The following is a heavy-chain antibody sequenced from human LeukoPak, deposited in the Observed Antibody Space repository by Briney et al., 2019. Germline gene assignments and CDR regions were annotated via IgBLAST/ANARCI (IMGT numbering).Heavy chain of an antibody. CDR1: GGSFSGYY. CDR2: INHSGST. D-gene: IGHD3-22*01. CDR3: ARKGRITMIVVVLGDASDI. Sequence: SETLSLTCAVYGGSFSGYYWSWIRQPPGKGLEWIGEINHSGSTNYNPSLKSRVTISVDTSKNQFSLKLSSVTAADTAVYYCARKGRITMIVVVLGDASDIWGQGTMVTVSS. J-gene: IGHJ3*02. V-gene: IGHV4-34*01.